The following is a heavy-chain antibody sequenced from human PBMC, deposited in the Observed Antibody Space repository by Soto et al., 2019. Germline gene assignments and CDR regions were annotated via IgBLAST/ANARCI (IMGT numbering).Heavy chain of an antibody. V-gene: IGHV3-30*18. CDR2: ISFVGSTK. J-gene: IGHJ4*02. CDR3: AKNSFNGSKRILDS. D-gene: IGHD2-8*01. CDR1: GFRDGFPFSDYD. Sequence: QVQLVESGGGVVQPGRSLRLSCAASGFRDGFPFSDYDMHWVRQAPGKGLEWVALISFVGSTKNYVDSVEGRFTISRDNSSDTLFLQMDSLRAEDTAVYYCAKNSFNGSKRILDSWGQGTLVTVSS.